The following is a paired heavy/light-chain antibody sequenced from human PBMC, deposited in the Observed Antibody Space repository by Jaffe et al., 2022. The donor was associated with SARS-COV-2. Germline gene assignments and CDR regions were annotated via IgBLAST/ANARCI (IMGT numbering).Heavy chain of an antibody. CDR3: AKGNYGDRYYQFSNGLDV. Sequence: EVQLVESGGDFLQPGGSLRLSCTASGFTFSSYSMNWVRQAPGKGLEWISYISSSSNTKYYAGSVRGRFTISRDNAKNSLYLQLNSLRDEDTAVYYCAKGNYGDRYYQFSNGLDVWGQGTTVTVSS. V-gene: IGHV3-48*02. CDR1: GFTFSSYS. D-gene: IGHD2-21*02. CDR2: ISSSSNTK. J-gene: IGHJ6*02.
Light chain of an antibody. CDR1: QSLLYSSTNKNY. V-gene: IGKV4-1*01. CDR3: QQYYITPFT. J-gene: IGKJ3*01. CDR2: WAS. Sequence: DIVMTQSPESLAVSLGERATINCKSSQSLLYSSTNKNYLAWYQQKPGQPPNLLIYWASTRESGVPDRFSGSGSGTDFTLTISSLQAEDVAVYYCQQYYITPFTFGPGTKVGIK.